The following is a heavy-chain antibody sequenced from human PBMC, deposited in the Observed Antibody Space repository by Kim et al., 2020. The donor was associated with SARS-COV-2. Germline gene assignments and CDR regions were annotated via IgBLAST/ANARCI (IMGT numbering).Heavy chain of an antibody. Sequence: SETLSLTCAVYGGSFSGYYWSWIRQPPGKGLEWIGEINHSGSTNYNPSLKSRVTISVDTSKNQFSLKLSSVTAADTAVYYCARGSGFWSGYYVRYYMDVWGKGTTVTVSS. CDR2: INHSGST. J-gene: IGHJ6*03. D-gene: IGHD3-3*01. V-gene: IGHV4-34*01. CDR3: ARGSGFWSGYYVRYYMDV. CDR1: GGSFSGYY.